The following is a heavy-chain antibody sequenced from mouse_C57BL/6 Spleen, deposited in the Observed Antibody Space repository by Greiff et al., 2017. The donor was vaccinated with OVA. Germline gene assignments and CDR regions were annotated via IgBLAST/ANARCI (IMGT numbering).Heavy chain of an antibody. V-gene: IGHV5-16*01. D-gene: IGHD2-2*01. CDR2: INYDGSST. CDR3: ARELWFYAMDY. J-gene: IGHJ4*01. CDR1: GYTFSDYY. Sequence: EVKVVESEGGLVQPGSSMKLSCTASGYTFSDYYMAWVRQVPEKGLEWVANINYDGSSTYYLDSLKSRFIISRDNAKNILYLQMSSLKSEDTATYYCARELWFYAMDYWGQGTSVTVSS.